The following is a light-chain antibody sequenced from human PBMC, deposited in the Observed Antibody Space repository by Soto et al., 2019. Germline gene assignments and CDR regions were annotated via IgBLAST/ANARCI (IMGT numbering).Light chain of an antibody. CDR2: GNN. V-gene: IGLV1-44*01. CDR1: NSNIGSNA. CDR3: AAWDDSLKGVV. J-gene: IGLJ2*01. Sequence: QSVLTQPPSASGTPGQGVAISCSGSNSNIGSNAVNWYQQLPGTAPKRLISGNNQRPSGVPDRFSGSKSGTSAFLAISGLQSEDEADYYCAAWDDSLKGVVFGGGNKLKVL.